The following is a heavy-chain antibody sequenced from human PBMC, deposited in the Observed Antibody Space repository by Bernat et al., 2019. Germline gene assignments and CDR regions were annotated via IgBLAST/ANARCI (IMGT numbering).Heavy chain of an antibody. J-gene: IGHJ4*02. CDR1: GFTFSSYG. V-gene: IGHV3-30*03. CDR3: ARASGSYYLFDY. CDR2: ISYDGSNK. Sequence: QVQLVESGGGVVQPGRSLRLSCAASGFTFSSYGMHWVRQAPGKGLEWVAVISYDGSNKYYADSVKGRFTISRDNSKNTLYLQMNSLRAEDTAVYYCARASGSYYLFDYWGQGTLVTVSS. D-gene: IGHD1-26*01.